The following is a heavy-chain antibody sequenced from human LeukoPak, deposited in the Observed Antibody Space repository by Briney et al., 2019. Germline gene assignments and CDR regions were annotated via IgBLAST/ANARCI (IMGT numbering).Heavy chain of an antibody. CDR1: GFTFSSYA. V-gene: IGHV3-23*01. D-gene: IGHD3-10*01. J-gene: IGHJ4*02. CDR2: ISGSGGST. CDR3: AKDFMVRGVIRPDY. Sequence: PGGSLRLPCAASGFTFSSYAMSWVRQAPGKGLEWVSAISGSGGSTYYADSVKGRFTISRDNSKNTLYLQMNSLRAEDTAVYYCAKDFMVRGVIRPDYWGQGTLVTVSS.